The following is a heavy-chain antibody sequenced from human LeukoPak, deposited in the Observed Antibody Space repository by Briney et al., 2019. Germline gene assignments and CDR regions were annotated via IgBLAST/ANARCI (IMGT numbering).Heavy chain of an antibody. V-gene: IGHV4-59*08. CDR2: IYYSGST. CDR3: TRLVSGWFWFDY. CDR1: GGSFSGYY. J-gene: IGHJ4*02. D-gene: IGHD6-19*01. Sequence: SETLSLTCAVYGGSFSGYYWSWIRQPPGKGLEWMGYIYYSGSTNYNPSLKSRVTISVDTSKNQFSLKLSSVTAADTAVYYCTRLVSGWFWFDYWGQGTLVTVSS.